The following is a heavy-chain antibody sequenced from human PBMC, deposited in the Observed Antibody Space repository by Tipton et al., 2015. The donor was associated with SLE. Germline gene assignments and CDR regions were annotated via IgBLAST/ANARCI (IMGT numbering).Heavy chain of an antibody. CDR3: ARGGPGYSSRGYEAFDI. J-gene: IGHJ3*02. CDR1: GYTFTSYG. CDR2: ISAYNGNT. D-gene: IGHD6-13*01. Sequence: QSGAEVKKPGASVKVSCKASGYTFTSYGISWVRQAPGQGLEWMGWISAYNGNTSYAQKLQGRVTMTTDTSTSTAYMELRSLRSDDTAVYYCARGGPGYSSRGYEAFDIWGQGTMVTVSS. V-gene: IGHV1-18*01.